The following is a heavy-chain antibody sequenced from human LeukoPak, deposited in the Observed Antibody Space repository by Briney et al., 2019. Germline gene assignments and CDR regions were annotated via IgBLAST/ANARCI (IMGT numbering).Heavy chain of an antibody. CDR2: IDPSAVST. Sequence: ASVKVSCKASGYTFTSYYMHWVRQAPGQGLEWIGIIDPSAVSTSYAQKFQGRVTMTRDMSTSTVYMERSSLRSEDTAVYYCARDEWSSYYDSSGWAFDIWGQGTMVTVSS. V-gene: IGHV1-46*01. CDR3: ARDEWSSYYDSSGWAFDI. D-gene: IGHD3-22*01. CDR1: GYTFTSYY. J-gene: IGHJ3*02.